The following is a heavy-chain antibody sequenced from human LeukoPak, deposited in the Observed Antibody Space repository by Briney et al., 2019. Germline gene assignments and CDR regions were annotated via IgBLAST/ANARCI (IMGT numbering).Heavy chain of an antibody. CDR2: IRYDGSNK. CDR1: GFTFSSYG. V-gene: IGHV3-30*02. J-gene: IGHJ4*02. D-gene: IGHD6-13*01. CDR3: AKDGQLGGSSWFTLFFDY. Sequence: GGSLRLSCAASGFTFSSYGMHWVRQAPGKGLEWVAFIRYDGSNKYYADSVKGRFTISRDNSKNTLYLQMNSLRPEDTAVYYCAKDGQLGGSSWFTLFFDYWGQGTLVTVSS.